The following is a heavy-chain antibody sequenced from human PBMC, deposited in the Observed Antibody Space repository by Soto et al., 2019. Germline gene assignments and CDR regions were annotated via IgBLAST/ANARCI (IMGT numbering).Heavy chain of an antibody. CDR1: GGSFKSGSYS. V-gene: IGHV4-61*01. CDR2: VYHTGRT. J-gene: IGHJ4*02. D-gene: IGHD3-3*01. CDR3: ARDFAYFDS. Sequence: LSLTCTVSGGSFKSGSYSWSWIRQPPGEGLEWIGYVYHTGRTGYNPSLKSRVSISMDTSKNQFSLNLDSVTAADTAVYFCARDFAYFDSWGQGTLVTVSS.